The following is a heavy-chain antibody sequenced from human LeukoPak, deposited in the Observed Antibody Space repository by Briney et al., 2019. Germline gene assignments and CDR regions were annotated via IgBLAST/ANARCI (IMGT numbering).Heavy chain of an antibody. CDR1: GYTLTELS. CDR3: ATEPLNPYSSSGYGMDV. Sequence: ASVKVSCKVSGYTLTELSMHRVRQAPGKGLEWMGGFDPEDGETIYAQKFQGRVTMTEDTSTDTAYMELSSLRSEDTAVYYCATEPLNPYSSSGYGMDVWGQGTTVTVSS. CDR2: FDPEDGET. V-gene: IGHV1-24*01. J-gene: IGHJ6*02. D-gene: IGHD6-6*01.